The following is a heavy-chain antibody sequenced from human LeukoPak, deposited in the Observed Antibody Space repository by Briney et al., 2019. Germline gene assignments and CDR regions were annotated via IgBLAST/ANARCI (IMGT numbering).Heavy chain of an antibody. D-gene: IGHD6-19*01. V-gene: IGHV4-59*01. CDR3: ANSSAGYSSKN. CDR2: IYYSGST. Sequence: SETLSLTCTVSGGSISSYYWNWIRQPPGKGLEWIGYIYYSGSTNYNPSLKSRVTISVDTSKNQFSLKLSSVTAADTAVYYCANSSAGYSSKNWGKGTLVPVSS. J-gene: IGHJ4*02. CDR1: GGSISSYY.